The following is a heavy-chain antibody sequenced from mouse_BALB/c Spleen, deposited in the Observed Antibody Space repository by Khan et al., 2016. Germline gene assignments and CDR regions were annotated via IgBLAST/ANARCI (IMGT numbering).Heavy chain of an antibody. CDR1: GYTFTDYA. Sequence: QVRLQQSGAELVRPGVSVKISCKGSGYTFTDYAMPWVKQSHAKNLEWIGVISTYYGDTSYNQKFEGKATMTVDKSSSTAYMEIARLTSEDSAIYYCAREELNYDDAMDYWGQGTSVTVSS. J-gene: IGHJ4*01. D-gene: IGHD2-1*01. V-gene: IGHV1S137*01. CDR3: AREELNYDDAMDY. CDR2: ISTYYGDT.